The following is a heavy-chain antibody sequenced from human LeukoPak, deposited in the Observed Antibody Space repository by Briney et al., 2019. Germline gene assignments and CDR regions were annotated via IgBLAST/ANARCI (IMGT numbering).Heavy chain of an antibody. J-gene: IGHJ3*02. D-gene: IGHD3-10*01. CDR3: AKEVPMAFDI. CDR2: ISSSSSTI. Sequence: PGGSLRLSCAASGFTFSSYSMNWVRQAPGKGLEWVSYISSSSSTIYYADSVKGRFTISRDNSKNTLYLQMNSLRAEDTAVYYCAKEVPMAFDIWGQGTMVTVSS. V-gene: IGHV3-48*01. CDR1: GFTFSSYS.